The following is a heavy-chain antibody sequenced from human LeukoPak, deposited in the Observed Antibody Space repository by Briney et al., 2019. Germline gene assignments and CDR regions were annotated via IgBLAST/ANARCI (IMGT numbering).Heavy chain of an antibody. CDR2: ISGSGGST. CDR3: AKDRGSSWYHPFDY. Sequence: GGSLRLSCAASGFTFSSYAMSWVRQAPGKGLEWVSAISGSGGSTYYADSVKGRFTISGDNSKNTLYLQMNSLRAEDTAVYYCAKDRGSSWYHPFDYWGQGTLVTVSS. D-gene: IGHD6-13*01. J-gene: IGHJ4*02. CDR1: GFTFSSYA. V-gene: IGHV3-23*01.